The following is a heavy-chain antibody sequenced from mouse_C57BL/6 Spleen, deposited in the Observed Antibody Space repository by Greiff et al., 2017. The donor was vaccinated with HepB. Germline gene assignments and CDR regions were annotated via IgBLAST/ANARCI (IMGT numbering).Heavy chain of an antibody. CDR2: IYPGDGDT. Sequence: QVQLKESGPELVKPGASVKISCKASGYAFSSSWMNWVKQRPGKGLEWIGRIYPGDGDTNYNGKFKGKATLTADKSSSTAYMQLSSLTSEDSAVYFCARGEGSWFDYWGQGTTLTVSS. D-gene: IGHD3-3*01. CDR1: GYAFSSSW. V-gene: IGHV1-82*01. CDR3: ARGEGSWFDY. J-gene: IGHJ2*01.